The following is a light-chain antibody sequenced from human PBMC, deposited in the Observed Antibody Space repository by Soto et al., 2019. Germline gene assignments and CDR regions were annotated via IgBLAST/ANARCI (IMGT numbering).Light chain of an antibody. V-gene: IGKV1-39*01. CDR1: QSISNH. CDR3: QQSYSTSVT. Sequence: DIQLTQSPSSLSASVEDRVIITCRASQSISNHLNWYQQKPGKAPKLLIYDASSLQSGVPSRFSGSGSGTDFTLTISSLQPEDFATYYCQQSYSTSVTFGQGTRLEIK. CDR2: DAS. J-gene: IGKJ5*01.